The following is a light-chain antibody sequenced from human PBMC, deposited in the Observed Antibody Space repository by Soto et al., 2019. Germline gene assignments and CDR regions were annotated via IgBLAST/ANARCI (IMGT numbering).Light chain of an antibody. CDR3: HHRRA. J-gene: IGKJ4*01. CDR2: AAS. CDR1: QSISSY. V-gene: IGKV1-39*01. Sequence: DIQMTQSPSSLSASVGDRVTITCRASQSISSYLNWYQQKPGKAPNLLIYAASSLQNGVPSRFSGGGSVTNFTLYISSLPPEDFEDYYCHHRRAFGGGTQVEIK.